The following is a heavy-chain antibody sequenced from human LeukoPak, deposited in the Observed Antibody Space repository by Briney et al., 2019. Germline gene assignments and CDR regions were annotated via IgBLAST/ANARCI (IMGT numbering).Heavy chain of an antibody. CDR1: GYTLTELS. V-gene: IGHV1-24*01. J-gene: IGHJ6*03. CDR3: ARDSAKLWFGELSYYYYYMDV. Sequence: ASVKVSCKVSGYTLTELSMHWVRQAPGKGLEWMGGFDPKDGETIYAQKFQGRVTMTRDTSISTAYMELSGLRSDDTAVYYCARDSAKLWFGELSYYYYYMDVWGKGTTVTISS. CDR2: FDPKDGET. D-gene: IGHD3-10*01.